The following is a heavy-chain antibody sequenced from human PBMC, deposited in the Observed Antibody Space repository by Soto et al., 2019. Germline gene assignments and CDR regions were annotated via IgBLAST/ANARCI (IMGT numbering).Heavy chain of an antibody. CDR3: ARAQGGSSWYGDYYYGMDV. V-gene: IGHV1-69*06. CDR1: GGTFSSYA. J-gene: IGHJ6*02. Sequence: ASVKVSCKASGGTFSSYAISWVRQAPGQGLEWMGGIIPIFGTANYAQKFQGRVTITADKSTSTAYMELSSLRSEDTAVYYCARAQGGSSWYGDYYYGMDVWGQGTTVTVSS. D-gene: IGHD6-13*01. CDR2: IIPIFGTA.